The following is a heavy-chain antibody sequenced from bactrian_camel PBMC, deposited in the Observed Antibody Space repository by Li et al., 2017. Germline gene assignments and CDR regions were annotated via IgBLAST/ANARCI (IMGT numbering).Heavy chain of an antibody. V-gene: IGHV3S36*01. CDR1: GFIFGDYT. Sequence: VQLVESGGGLVQPGGSLRVSCVGTGFIFGDYTITWVRQAPGKGLEWVSLITSSGGTPLYADSVKGRFTISRDNAKTTVYLQMNSLKPEDTALYYCVRDYGNYDWTLGSWGQGTQVTVS. CDR2: ITSSGGTP. D-gene: IGHD4*01. J-gene: IGHJ4*01. CDR3: VRDYGNYDWTLGS.